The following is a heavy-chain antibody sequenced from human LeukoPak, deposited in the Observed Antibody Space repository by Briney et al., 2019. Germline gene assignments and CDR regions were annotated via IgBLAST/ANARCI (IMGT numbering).Heavy chain of an antibody. Sequence: PGGSLRLSCAASGLTVSSNYMNWVRQAPGKGLEWVSLIYSGGTTNYADSVKGRFTISRDNAKNTLYLQMNSLRAEDTALYYCARELPREVTLDYWGQGTLVTVSS. CDR3: ARELPREVTLDY. V-gene: IGHV3-53*01. CDR1: GLTVSSNY. D-gene: IGHD2-21*02. J-gene: IGHJ4*01. CDR2: IYSGGTT.